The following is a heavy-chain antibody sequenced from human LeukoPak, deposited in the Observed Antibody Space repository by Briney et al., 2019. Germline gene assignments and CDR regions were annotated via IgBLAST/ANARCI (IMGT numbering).Heavy chain of an antibody. Sequence: GGSLRLSCAASGFTVSSNYMSWVRQAPGKGLEWVSFIYSGGSTYYADSVKGRFTISRDNSKNTLYLQMNSLRAEDTAVYYCAKAYYYGSGSYYMGWYYMDVWGKGTTVTVSS. J-gene: IGHJ6*03. CDR1: GFTVSSNY. D-gene: IGHD3-10*01. CDR2: IYSGGST. V-gene: IGHV3-53*01. CDR3: AKAYYYGSGSYYMGWYYMDV.